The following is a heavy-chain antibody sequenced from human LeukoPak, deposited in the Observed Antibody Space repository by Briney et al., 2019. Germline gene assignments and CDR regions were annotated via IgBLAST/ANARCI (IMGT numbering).Heavy chain of an antibody. D-gene: IGHD1-1*01. CDR3: ATETWND. V-gene: IGHV3-53*01. J-gene: IGHJ4*02. CDR2: IYRDGGT. Sequence: GGSLRLSCAASGFTVTSKYMSWVRQAPGKGLEWVSVIYRDGGTLYADSVKGRFTISRDNSKNTVYFQMNSLRPEDTAIYYCATETWNDWGQGTLVTVSS. CDR1: GFTVTSKY.